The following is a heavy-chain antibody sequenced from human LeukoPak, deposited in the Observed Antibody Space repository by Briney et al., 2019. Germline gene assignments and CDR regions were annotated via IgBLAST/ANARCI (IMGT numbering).Heavy chain of an antibody. CDR3: ARGKYSGSSNYFDY. J-gene: IGHJ4*02. CDR1: GYTFTGYY. CDR2: INPNSGGT. Sequence: ATVKVSCKASGYTFTGYYMHWARQAPGQGLEWMGWINPNSGGTNYAQKFQGRVTMTRDTSISTAYMELSRLRSDDTAVYYCARGKYSGSSNYFDYWGQGTLVTVSS. V-gene: IGHV1-2*02. D-gene: IGHD1-26*01.